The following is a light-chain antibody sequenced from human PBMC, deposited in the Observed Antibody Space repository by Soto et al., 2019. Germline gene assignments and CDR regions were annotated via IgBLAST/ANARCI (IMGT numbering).Light chain of an antibody. Sequence: EKVMTQSPATLSVSPGERATLSCRASQSVGANLAWYQQKPGQAPRLLIYGASTRATGIPARFSGSGSGTEFTLTISSLQSEDFAVYYCQQYNNWPFTFGPGTTVDIK. CDR1: QSVGAN. CDR2: GAS. CDR3: QQYNNWPFT. V-gene: IGKV3-15*01. J-gene: IGKJ3*01.